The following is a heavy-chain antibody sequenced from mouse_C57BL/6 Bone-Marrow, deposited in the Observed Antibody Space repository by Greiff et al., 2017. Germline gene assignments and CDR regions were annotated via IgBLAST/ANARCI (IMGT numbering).Heavy chain of an antibody. D-gene: IGHD4-1*01. V-gene: IGHV14-4*01. CDR3: TKGVTGT. Sequence: EVQLQQSGAELVRPGASVKLSCTASGFNIKDDYMHWVKQRPEQGLEWIGWIDPENGDTEYASKFQGKATITADTSSNTAYLQLSSLTSEDTAVYYCTKGVTGTWGQGTTLTVSS. CDR2: IDPENGDT. CDR1: GFNIKDDY. J-gene: IGHJ2*01.